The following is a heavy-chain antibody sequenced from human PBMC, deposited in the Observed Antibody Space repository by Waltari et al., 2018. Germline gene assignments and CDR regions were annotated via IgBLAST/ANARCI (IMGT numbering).Heavy chain of an antibody. D-gene: IGHD2-21*01. CDR3: ARGPHRNRLEVKNNNYGMDV. CDR1: GGSFSGYY. V-gene: IGHV4-34*01. J-gene: IGHJ6*02. CDR2: INHSGRT. Sequence: QVQLQQWGAGLLKPSETLSLTCAVYGGSFSGYYWNWIRQPPGKGLEWIGEINHSGRTNYTPSLKSRVTTSVDTSKKQVSLKLSSVTAADTAVYYCARGPHRNRLEVKNNNYGMDVWGQGTTVTVSS.